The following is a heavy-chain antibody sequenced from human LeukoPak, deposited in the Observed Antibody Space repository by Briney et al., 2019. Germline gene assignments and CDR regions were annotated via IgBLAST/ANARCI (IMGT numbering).Heavy chain of an antibody. D-gene: IGHD3-10*01. Sequence: DSVQGRFTISRDNAKNSLYLQMNSLRAEDTAVYYCAKGDPYGSGSYPVDYWGQGTLVTVSS. J-gene: IGHJ4*02. V-gene: IGHV3-7*01. CDR3: AKGDPYGSGSYPVDY.